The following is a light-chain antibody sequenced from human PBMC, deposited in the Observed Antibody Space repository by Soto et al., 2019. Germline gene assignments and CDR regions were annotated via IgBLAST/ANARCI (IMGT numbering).Light chain of an antibody. CDR2: DVS. CDR3: SSYTSSTTLDV. Sequence: QSVLTQPASMSGSPGQSITISCTGASSDVGGYNYVSWFQQHPGKAPKLLIYDVSNRPSGVSNRFSGSKSGNTASLTISGLQAEDEADYYCSSYTSSTTLDVFGTGTKVTV. J-gene: IGLJ1*01. CDR1: SSDVGGYNY. V-gene: IGLV2-14*01.